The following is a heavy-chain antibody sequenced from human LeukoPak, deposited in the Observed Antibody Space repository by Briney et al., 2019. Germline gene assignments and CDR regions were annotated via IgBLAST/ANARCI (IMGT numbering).Heavy chain of an antibody. CDR3: ARGLRGYSYGNWFDP. J-gene: IGHJ5*02. D-gene: IGHD5-18*01. CDR2: INHGGIT. CDR1: GGSFGGYY. Sequence: PSETLSLTCAVEGGSFGGYYWSWIRQPPGKGLEWIGEINHGGITTYNPSLRSRVSISIDTSKMQFSLKLRAVTAADRAVYYCARGLRGYSYGNWFDPWGQGTLVTVSS. V-gene: IGHV4-34*01.